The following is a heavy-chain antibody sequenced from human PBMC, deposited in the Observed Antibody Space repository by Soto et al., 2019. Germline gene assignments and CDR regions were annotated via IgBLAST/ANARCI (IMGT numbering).Heavy chain of an antibody. D-gene: IGHD3-10*01. Sequence: ASVKVSCKASGGTFSSYTISWVRQAPGQGLEWMGRIIPIIGITNYAQKFQGRVTITTDTSTSTAYMELRSLRSDDTAVYYCARLTMAQDAFDIWGQGTMVTVSS. CDR3: ARLTMAQDAFDI. CDR1: GGTFSSYT. CDR2: IIPIIGIT. J-gene: IGHJ3*02. V-gene: IGHV1-69*02.